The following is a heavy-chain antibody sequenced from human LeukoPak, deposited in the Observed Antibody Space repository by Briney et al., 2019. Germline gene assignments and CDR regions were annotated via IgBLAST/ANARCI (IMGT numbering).Heavy chain of an antibody. Sequence: ASVKVSCKASGYTFTSYDINWVRQATGQGLEWMGWMNPNSGNTGYAQKFQGRVTMTRNTSISTAYMELSSLRSEDTAVYYCAREGSLGGTTGTLHAFDIWGQGTMVTVSS. V-gene: IGHV1-8*01. D-gene: IGHD1-1*01. CDR2: MNPNSGNT. J-gene: IGHJ3*02. CDR3: AREGSLGGTTGTLHAFDI. CDR1: GYTFTSYD.